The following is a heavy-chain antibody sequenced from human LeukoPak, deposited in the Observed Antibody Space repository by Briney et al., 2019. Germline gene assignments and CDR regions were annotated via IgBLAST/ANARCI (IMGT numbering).Heavy chain of an antibody. Sequence: GGSLRLSCAASGFTFSSYAMHWVRQAPGKGLEWVAVISLDGLNKYSADSVKGRFTISRDNSKNTMYLQMNSLRAEDTAVYYCAKQQAGTYYGAEGWFDPWGQGTLVTVSS. CDR3: AKQQAGTYYGAEGWFDP. V-gene: IGHV3-30-3*02. J-gene: IGHJ5*02. CDR1: GFTFSSYA. D-gene: IGHD3-3*01. CDR2: ISLDGLNK.